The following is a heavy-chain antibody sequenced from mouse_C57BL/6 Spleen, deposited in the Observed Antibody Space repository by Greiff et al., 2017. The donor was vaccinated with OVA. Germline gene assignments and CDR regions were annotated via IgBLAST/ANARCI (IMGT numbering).Heavy chain of an antibody. J-gene: IGHJ2*01. CDR1: GFTFSDYG. CDR2: ISSGSGTI. Sequence: EVQGVESGGGLVKPGGSLKLSCAASGFTFSDYGMHWVRQAPEKGLEWVAYISSGSGTIYYEDTVKGRFTISRDNAKNTRFLQMTSLRSEDTAMYYCARGEGWCDYWGQGTTLTVSS. CDR3: ARGEGWCDY. D-gene: IGHD1-1*02. V-gene: IGHV5-17*01.